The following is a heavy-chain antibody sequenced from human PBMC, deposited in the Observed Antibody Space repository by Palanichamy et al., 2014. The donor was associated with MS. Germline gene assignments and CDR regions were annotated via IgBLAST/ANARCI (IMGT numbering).Heavy chain of an antibody. D-gene: IGHD4-17*01. CDR3: AHRSPAGDPDF. V-gene: IGHV2-5*02. Sequence: QVTLKESGPTLVKPTQTLTLTCTFSGFSLNSTGGGLAWIRQPPGKALEWLGIIYWDADKYYNPSLRNRLTITADTSNTQVVLTMTKMDPIDTATYYCAHRSPAGDPDFWGQGTLVTVSS. CDR1: GFSLNSTGGG. J-gene: IGHJ4*02. CDR2: IYWDADK.